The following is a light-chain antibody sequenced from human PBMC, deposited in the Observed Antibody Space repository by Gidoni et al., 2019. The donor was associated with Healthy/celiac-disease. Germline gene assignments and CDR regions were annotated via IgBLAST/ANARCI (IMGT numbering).Light chain of an antibody. CDR2: QDS. Sequence: SYELTQPPSVSVSPGQTASITCSGDKLGDKYSCWYQQKQGQSPVLVIYQDSKRPSGIPARFSGSNSGNTATLTISGTQAMDEADYYCQAWDSSTGVVFGGGTKLTVL. V-gene: IGLV3-1*01. J-gene: IGLJ2*01. CDR1: KLGDKY. CDR3: QAWDSSTGVV.